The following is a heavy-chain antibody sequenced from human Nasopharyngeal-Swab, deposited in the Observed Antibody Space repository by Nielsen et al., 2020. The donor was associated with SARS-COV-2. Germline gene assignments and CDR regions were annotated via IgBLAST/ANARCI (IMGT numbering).Heavy chain of an antibody. Sequence: ASVKVSCKASGFTFNQYYMHWVRQAPGQGLEWMGWINTYNGDTNYAQNLQGRVTMTTDTSTSTAYMELRSLRSDDTAVYYCARANYCRVGTCHGVTHNWFDPWGQGTPVTVSS. CDR3: ARANYCRVGTCHGVTHNWFDP. V-gene: IGHV1-18*01. D-gene: IGHD2-15*01. CDR2: INTYNGDT. CDR1: GFTFNQYY. J-gene: IGHJ5*02.